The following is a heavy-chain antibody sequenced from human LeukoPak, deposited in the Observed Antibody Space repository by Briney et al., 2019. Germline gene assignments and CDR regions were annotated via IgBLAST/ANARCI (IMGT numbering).Heavy chain of an antibody. D-gene: IGHD3-22*01. J-gene: IGHJ4*02. V-gene: IGHV3-15*01. CDR2: IKSRADGGTI. CDR1: GFTFSDAW. Sequence: GGSLRLSCAASGFTFSDAWMNWVRQPPGKGLEWVGCIKSRADGGTIDYAAPVKGRFTISRDDSKNTVYMQMNSLKTEDTAVYYCTYYYDSSGCDDYWGQGTLVTASS. CDR3: TYYYDSSGCDDY.